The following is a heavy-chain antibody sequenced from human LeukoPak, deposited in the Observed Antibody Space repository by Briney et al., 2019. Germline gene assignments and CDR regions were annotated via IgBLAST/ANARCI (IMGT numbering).Heavy chain of an antibody. D-gene: IGHD6-13*01. V-gene: IGHV7-4-1*02. Sequence: ASVKVSCKASGYTFTSYAMNWVRQAPGQGLEWMGWINTNTGNPTYAQGFIGRFVFSLDTSVSTAYLQISSLKAEDTAVYYCASPPLYVAAAGEDYYGMDVWGQGTTVTVSS. CDR3: ASPPLYVAAAGEDYYGMDV. CDR1: GYTFTSYA. J-gene: IGHJ6*02. CDR2: INTNTGNP.